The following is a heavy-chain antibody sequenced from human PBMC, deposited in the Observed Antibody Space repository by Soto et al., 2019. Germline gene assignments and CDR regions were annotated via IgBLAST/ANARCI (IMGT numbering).Heavy chain of an antibody. J-gene: IGHJ4*02. Sequence: GESLKISCKGSGYSFAGYWITWVRQKPGKGLEWMGRIDPSDSQTYYSPSFRGHVTISVTKSITTVFLQWSSLRASDTAMYYCARQIYDSDTGPNFQYYFDSWGQGTPVTVS. V-gene: IGHV5-10-1*01. CDR2: IDPSDSQT. D-gene: IGHD3-22*01. CDR3: ARQIYDSDTGPNFQYYFDS. CDR1: GYSFAGYW.